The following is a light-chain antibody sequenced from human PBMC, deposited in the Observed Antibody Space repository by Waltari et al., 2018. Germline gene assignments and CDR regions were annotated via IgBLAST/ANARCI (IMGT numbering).Light chain of an antibody. V-gene: IGKV4-1*01. CDR2: WAS. CDR1: QNVLYSSNNWNY. J-gene: IGKJ1*01. CDR3: QQYYSSPWA. Sequence: DIVMIQSPDSLAVSLGERATINCKSSQNVLYSSNNWNYLAWYQQRPGQPPKLLIYWASTRESGVPDRFSGSGSGTDFTLTISSLQAEDVAVYYCQQYYSSPWAFGQGTKVEI.